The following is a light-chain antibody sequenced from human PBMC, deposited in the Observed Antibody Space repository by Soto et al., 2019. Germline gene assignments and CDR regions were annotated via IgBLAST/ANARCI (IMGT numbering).Light chain of an antibody. V-gene: IGKV1-12*01. J-gene: IGKJ4*01. CDR2: AAS. Sequence: DIQMTQSPSSVSASVGDRVTISCRASQDISRWLAWYQHKPGKAPKLLIYAASSLQSGVPSRFSGRGSGTEFTLTISSLQPEDFATYYCQQANSFPLTFGGGTKVEIK. CDR1: QDISRW. CDR3: QQANSFPLT.